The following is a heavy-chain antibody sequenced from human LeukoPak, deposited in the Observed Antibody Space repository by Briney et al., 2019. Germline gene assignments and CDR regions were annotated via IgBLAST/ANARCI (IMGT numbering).Heavy chain of an antibody. D-gene: IGHD5-18*01. J-gene: IGHJ4*02. CDR3: ARSRGPRGYSYGSYFDY. CDR2: IYYSGST. CDR1: GGSISSYY. Sequence: PSETLSLTCTVSGGSISSYYWSWIRQPPGKGLEWIGYIYYSGSTNYNPSLKSRVTISVDTSKNQFSLKLSSVTAADTAVYYCARSRGPRGYSYGSYFDYWGQGTLVTVSS. V-gene: IGHV4-59*08.